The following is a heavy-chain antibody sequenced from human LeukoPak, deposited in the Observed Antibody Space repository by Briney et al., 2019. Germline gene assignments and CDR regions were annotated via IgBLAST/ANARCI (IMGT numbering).Heavy chain of an antibody. D-gene: IGHD6-6*01. Sequence: ASVKVSCKASGYTFTSYGISWVRQAPGQGLEWMGWISAYNGNTNYAQKLQGRVTMTTDTSTSTAYMELRSLRSEDTAVYYCARAGGSIAATRGGYYYYYMDVWGKGTTVTVSS. CDR1: GYTFTSYG. J-gene: IGHJ6*03. CDR2: ISAYNGNT. CDR3: ARAGGSIAATRGGYYYYYMDV. V-gene: IGHV1-18*01.